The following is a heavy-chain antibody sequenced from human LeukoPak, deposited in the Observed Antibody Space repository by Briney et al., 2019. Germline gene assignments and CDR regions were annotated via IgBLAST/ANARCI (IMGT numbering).Heavy chain of an antibody. D-gene: IGHD5-18*01. V-gene: IGHV4-34*01. CDR3: ARVGGYSYQELYYFDY. CDR1: GASFSGYY. CDR2: INHSGST. Sequence: PSETLSLTCAVYGASFSGYYWSWIRQPPPPGKERVGDINHSGSTNYNPSLKSRVTISVDTSKNQFSLKLSSVAAADTAVYYCARVGGYSYQELYYFDYWGQGTLVTVSS. J-gene: IGHJ4*02.